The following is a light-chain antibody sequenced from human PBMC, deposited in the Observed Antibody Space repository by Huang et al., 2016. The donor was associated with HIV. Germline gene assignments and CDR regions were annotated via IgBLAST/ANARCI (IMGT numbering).Light chain of an antibody. CDR3: QQRSSWPLT. Sequence: EIVLTQSPVTLSLSPGERATISGRASQSVTSYLAWYQQEPGQAPRLRIYDASNRAAGIPARFSGTGSGTDFTLTISSLEAEDFAIYYCQQRSSWPLTFGGGTKVET. J-gene: IGKJ4*01. V-gene: IGKV3-11*01. CDR1: QSVTSY. CDR2: DAS.